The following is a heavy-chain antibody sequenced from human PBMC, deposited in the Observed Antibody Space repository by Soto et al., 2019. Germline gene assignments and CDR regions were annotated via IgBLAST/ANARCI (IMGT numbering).Heavy chain of an antibody. D-gene: IGHD4-17*01. CDR3: AVYRLGHGGQGY. J-gene: IGHJ4*02. CDR1: GGFISGYH. V-gene: IGHV4-59*01. CDR2: VYDSGSP. Sequence: QLQLQESGPGLVKPSETLSLTCSVSGGFISGYHWSWIRQPPGKGLEWIGQVYDSGSPNYNPSLRSRVTISVDTSKRQFSLMLSSVTSADTAVYYCAVYRLGHGGQGYWGQGTLVTVSS.